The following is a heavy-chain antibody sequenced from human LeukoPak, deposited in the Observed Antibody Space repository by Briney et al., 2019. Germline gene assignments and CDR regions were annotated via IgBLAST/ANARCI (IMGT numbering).Heavy chain of an antibody. J-gene: IGHJ3*02. D-gene: IGHD2-15*01. CDR1: GFTFSSYA. CDR2: ISGSGGST. CDR3: AKDLGRSGGSWRDAFDI. V-gene: IGHV3-23*01. Sequence: GGSLRLSCAASGFTFSSYAMSWVRQAPGKGLDWVSAISGSGGSTYYADSVKGRFTISRDNSKNTLYLQMNSLRAEDTAVYYSAKDLGRSGGSWRDAFDIWGQGTMVTVSS.